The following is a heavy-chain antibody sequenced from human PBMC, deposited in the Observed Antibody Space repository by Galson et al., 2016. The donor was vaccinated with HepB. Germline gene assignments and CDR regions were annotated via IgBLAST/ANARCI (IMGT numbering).Heavy chain of an antibody. CDR2: VYPGDSDI. V-gene: IGHV5-51*01. CDR1: GSAFTDYW. CDR3: ARQETSVAGYYFYYGMDV. D-gene: IGHD6-19*01. Sequence: QSGAEVTKPGESLRISCKASGSAFTDYWIGWVRQMPGKGLEWMGIVYPGDSDIRYSPSFQGQVTISVDKSITTAYVQWSSLKASDTAMYYCARQETSVAGYYFYYGMDVWGKGTAVTASS. J-gene: IGHJ6*04.